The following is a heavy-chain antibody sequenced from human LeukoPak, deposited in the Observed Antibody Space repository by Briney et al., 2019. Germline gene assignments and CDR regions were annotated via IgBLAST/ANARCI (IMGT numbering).Heavy chain of an antibody. CDR1: GGSFSGYY. J-gene: IGHJ5*02. CDR2: VNHSGST. CDR3: ARGLNPSGSYYRLGSQLWFDP. Sequence: PSETLSLTCAVYGGSFSGYYWSWIRQPPGKGLEWIGEVNHSGSTNYNPSLKSRVTISVDTSKNQFSLKLSSVTAADTAVYYCARGLNPSGSYYRLGSQLWFDPWGQGTLVTVSS. V-gene: IGHV4-34*01. D-gene: IGHD1-26*01.